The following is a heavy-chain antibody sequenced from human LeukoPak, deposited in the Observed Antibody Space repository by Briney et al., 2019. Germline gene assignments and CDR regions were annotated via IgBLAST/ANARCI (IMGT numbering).Heavy chain of an antibody. J-gene: IGHJ4*02. CDR1: GGSISSYH. D-gene: IGHD3-10*01. V-gene: IGHV4-59*01. CDR3: ARRRLLWFGESHLDY. Sequence: SETLSLTCTVSGGSISSYHWSWIRQPPGKGPEWIGYIYYSGSTNYNPSLKSRVTISVDTSKNQFSLKLSSVTAADTAVYYCARRRLLWFGESHLDYWGQGTLVTVSS. CDR2: IYYSGST.